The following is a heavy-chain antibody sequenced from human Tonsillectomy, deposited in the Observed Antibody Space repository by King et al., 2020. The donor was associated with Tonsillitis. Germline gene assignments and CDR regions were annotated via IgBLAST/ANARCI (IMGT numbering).Heavy chain of an antibody. D-gene: IGHD2-8*01. V-gene: IGHV3-49*03. CDR2: IRSRPYGGTT. CDR1: GFTFGDYG. J-gene: IGHJ6*02. CDR3: GVWRPIYGVDV. Sequence: VQLVESGGGLVQPGRSLRLSCTASGFTFGDYGMSWFRQAPGKGLEWVAFIRSRPYGGTTEYAASVKGRFTISRDDSKSIAYLQMNSLKTEDTAVYYCGVWRPIYGVDVWGQGTPGTVSS.